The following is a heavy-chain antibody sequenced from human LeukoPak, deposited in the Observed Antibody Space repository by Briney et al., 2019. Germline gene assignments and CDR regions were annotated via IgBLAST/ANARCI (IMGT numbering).Heavy chain of an antibody. J-gene: IGHJ4*02. CDR1: GFTFSDYA. D-gene: IGHD6-6*01. CDR3: AKRGSYSSSFTSTFDY. V-gene: IGHV3-23*01. CDR2: INSGGAI. Sequence: TGGSLRLSCAASGFTFSDYAMTWVRQAPGKGLEWVSTINSGGAINYADSVKGRFTISRDNPKNTLYLQMNSLRAEDTAVYYCAKRGSYSSSFTSTFDYWGQGTLATVSS.